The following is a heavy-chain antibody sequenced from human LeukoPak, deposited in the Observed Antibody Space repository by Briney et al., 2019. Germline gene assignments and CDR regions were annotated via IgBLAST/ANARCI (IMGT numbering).Heavy chain of an antibody. CDR3: ARSSGSYYGDY. CDR1: GGSISSYY. CDR2: IYYSGST. V-gene: IGHV4-59*01. J-gene: IGHJ4*02. Sequence: SETLSLTCSVSGGSISSYYWSWIRQPPGKGLEWIGYIYYSGSTNYNPSLKSRVTISVDTSKNQFSLKLSSVTAADTAVYYCARSSGSYYGDYWGQGTLVTVSS. D-gene: IGHD1-26*01.